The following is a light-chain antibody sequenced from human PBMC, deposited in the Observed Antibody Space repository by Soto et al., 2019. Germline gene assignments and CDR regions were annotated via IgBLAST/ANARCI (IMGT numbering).Light chain of an antibody. CDR3: QQCHGYPFT. V-gene: IGKV1-39*01. Sequence: DIQMTQSPSSLSASVGDTVTISCRASQSISDHLNWYEQKSGKAHKVLIYSASRLHSGVASRFSVSGSGTDFTLTKSSLEPVDSGTYFCQQCHGYPFTVGPGTKVD. CDR1: QSISDH. CDR2: SAS. J-gene: IGKJ3*01.